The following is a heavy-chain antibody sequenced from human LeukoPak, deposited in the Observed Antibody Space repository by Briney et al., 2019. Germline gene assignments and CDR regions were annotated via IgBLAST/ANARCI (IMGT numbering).Heavy chain of an antibody. V-gene: IGHV1-2*02. Sequence: ASVKVSCKASGYTFTGYYMHWVRQAPGQGLEWMGWINPNSGGTNYAQKFQGRVTMTRDTSISTAYMELSRLRSDDTAVYYCARTPLGHYDFWSGYYKGAYYFDYWGQGTLVTVSS. D-gene: IGHD3-3*01. CDR2: INPNSGGT. CDR3: ARTPLGHYDFWSGYYKGAYYFDY. J-gene: IGHJ4*02. CDR1: GYTFTGYY.